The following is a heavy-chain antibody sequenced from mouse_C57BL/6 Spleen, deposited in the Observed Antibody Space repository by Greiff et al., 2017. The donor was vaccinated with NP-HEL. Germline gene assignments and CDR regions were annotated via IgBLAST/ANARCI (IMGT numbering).Heavy chain of an antibody. V-gene: IGHV2-6-1*01. Sequence: VKVVESGPGLVAPSQSLSITCTVSGFSLTSYGAHWVRQPPGKGLEWLVVIWSDGSTTYNSALKSRLSISKDNSKSQVFLKMNSLQTDDTAMYYCARHYYGSSYWYFDVWGTGTTVTVSS. J-gene: IGHJ1*03. CDR1: GFSLTSYG. CDR2: IWSDGST. D-gene: IGHD1-1*01. CDR3: ARHYYGSSYWYFDV.